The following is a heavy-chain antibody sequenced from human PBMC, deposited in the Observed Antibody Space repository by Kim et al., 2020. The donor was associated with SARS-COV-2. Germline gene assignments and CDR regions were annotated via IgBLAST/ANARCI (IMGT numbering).Heavy chain of an antibody. CDR1: GFTFSSYA. CDR3: ARDKXDXYCXXXCHXYFXX. Sequence: GGSLRLSCAASGFTFSSYAMHWVRQAPGKGLEWVAVISYDGSNKYYADSVKGRFTISRDNSKNTLYLQMNSLRAEDTAVYYCARDKXDXYCXXXCHXYFXXWGQGTXXXXSS. D-gene: IGHD2-21*02. CDR2: ISYDGSNK. V-gene: IGHV3-30*04. J-gene: IGHJ4*02.